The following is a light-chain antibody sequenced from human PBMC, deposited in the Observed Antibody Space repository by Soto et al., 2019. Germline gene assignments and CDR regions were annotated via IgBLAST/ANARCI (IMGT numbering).Light chain of an antibody. J-gene: IGKJ3*01. CDR3: QHYGTSRFS. CDR2: GAS. V-gene: IGKV3-20*01. CDR1: QSVSSTY. Sequence: EIVLTQSPGTLSLSPGERATLSCRASQSVSSTYLAWYQQKPGQAPRLLMYGASNRATGIPDRFSGSGSGTDFTLTISRLEPEDFAVYYCQHYGTSRFSFGPGTKVDNK.